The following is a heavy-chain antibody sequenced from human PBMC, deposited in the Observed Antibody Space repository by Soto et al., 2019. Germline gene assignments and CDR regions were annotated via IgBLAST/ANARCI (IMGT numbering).Heavy chain of an antibody. Sequence: QVQLQESGPGLVKPSQTLSLTCTVSGGSISSGGYYWSWIRQHPGQGLEWIGYIYYSGSTYYNPYLTSRVTISVDTSKNQFTLKLSSVTAADTAVYYCARAPIVVVPAAMHSHFESWGQGTLVTVSS. CDR1: GGSISSGGYY. D-gene: IGHD2-2*01. CDR3: ARAPIVVVPAAMHSHFES. V-gene: IGHV4-31*03. J-gene: IGHJ4*02. CDR2: IYYSGST.